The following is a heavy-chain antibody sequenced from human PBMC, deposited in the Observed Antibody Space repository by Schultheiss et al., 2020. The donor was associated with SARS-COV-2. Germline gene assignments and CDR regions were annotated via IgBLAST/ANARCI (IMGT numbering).Heavy chain of an antibody. CDR3: TTDGPIYYDSSGYHTELDY. J-gene: IGHJ4*02. CDR2: ISYDGSNK. Sequence: GGSLRLSCAASGFTFDGYAMHWVRQAPGKGLEWVAVISYDGSNKYYADSVKGRFTISRDNSKNTLYLQMNSLKTEDTAVYYCTTDGPIYYDSSGYHTELDYWGQGTLVTVSS. CDR1: GFTFDGYA. D-gene: IGHD3-22*01. V-gene: IGHV3-30-3*01.